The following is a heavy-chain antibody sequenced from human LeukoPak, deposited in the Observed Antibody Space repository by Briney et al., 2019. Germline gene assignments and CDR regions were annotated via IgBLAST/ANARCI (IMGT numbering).Heavy chain of an antibody. Sequence: SQTLSLTCTVSGGSISSGSYYWSWIRQPAGKGLEWIGRIYTSGSTNYNPSLKSRVTISVDTSKNQFSLKLSSVSAADTAVYYCARERGAYYDSSGYQLDYWGQGTLVTVSS. CDR2: IYTSGST. V-gene: IGHV4-61*02. CDR1: GGSISSGSYY. J-gene: IGHJ4*02. CDR3: ARERGAYYDSSGYQLDY. D-gene: IGHD3-22*01.